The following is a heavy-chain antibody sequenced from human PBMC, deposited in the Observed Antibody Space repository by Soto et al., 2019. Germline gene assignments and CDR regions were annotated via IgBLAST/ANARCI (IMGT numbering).Heavy chain of an antibody. V-gene: IGHV5-51*01. CDR2: IYPGDSDT. Sequence: GESLKISCNGSGYSFTSYCIGLVRQMPGKGLEWMWIIYPGDSDTRYSPSFQGQVTISADKSISTAYLQWSSLKASDTAMYYCAKTFSSSYYYYYGMDVWGQGTTVTVSS. CDR1: GYSFTSYC. J-gene: IGHJ6*02. D-gene: IGHD6-6*01. CDR3: AKTFSSSYYYYYGMDV.